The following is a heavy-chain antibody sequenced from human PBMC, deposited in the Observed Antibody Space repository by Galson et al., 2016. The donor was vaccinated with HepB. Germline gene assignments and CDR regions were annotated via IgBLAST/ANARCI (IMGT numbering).Heavy chain of an antibody. Sequence: SLRLSCAASGFAFSSHWMHWVRQDLGKGLVWVSRINSDGTISNYADSVKGRFTISKDNSKNSLYLQMNSLRADDSAVYYCARDAKTIQTAFDIWGQGTRVTVSS. V-gene: IGHV3-74*01. CDR2: INSDGTIS. J-gene: IGHJ3*02. D-gene: IGHD5-18*01. CDR1: GFAFSSHW. CDR3: ARDAKTIQTAFDI.